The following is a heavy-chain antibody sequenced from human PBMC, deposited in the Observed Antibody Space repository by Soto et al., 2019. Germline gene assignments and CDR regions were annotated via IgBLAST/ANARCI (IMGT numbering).Heavy chain of an antibody. V-gene: IGHV1-18*01. CDR1: GYTFTNYG. CDR2: ISPYSGKT. J-gene: IGHJ4*02. D-gene: IGHD3-9*01. CDR3: TRDRLTLTASLIFDF. Sequence: QVQLVQSGAEVKKPGASVKVSCKASGYTFTNYGIAWVRQAPGQGLEWMGWISPYSGKTDYRQNLQGRVTMTADTCTTKVYMELRSLRSDDTVVYYCTRDRLTLTASLIFDFWGQGTLVTVSS.